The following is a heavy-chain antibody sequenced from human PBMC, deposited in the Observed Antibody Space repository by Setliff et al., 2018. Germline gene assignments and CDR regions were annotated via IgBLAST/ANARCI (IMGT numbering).Heavy chain of an antibody. D-gene: IGHD3-9*01. CDR1: GYTFTGHY. CDR2: IKPNTGGT. J-gene: IGHJ6*03. Sequence: KASGYTFTGHYLHWVRQAPGQGLEWMGRIKPNTGGTTYAPKFQGRVTMTRDTSISTVYMEVSRLRSDDTAVYFCARDGDILTTYYIYYYYMDVWGKGTTVTVSS. CDR3: ARDGDILTTYYIYYYYMDV. V-gene: IGHV1-2*06.